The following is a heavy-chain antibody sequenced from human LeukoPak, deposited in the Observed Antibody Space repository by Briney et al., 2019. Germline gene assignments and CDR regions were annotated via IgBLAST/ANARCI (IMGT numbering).Heavy chain of an antibody. Sequence: PGRPLRLSCATSGTTLSSYGIHWVRQAPGKGMEWVAVVSNDGRNEYYADSVQGRFSIFRDNSKNTVYLQMNSLRAEDTAVYYCARDSASTPLDYWGQGTLVTVSS. CDR1: GTTLSSYG. J-gene: IGHJ4*02. V-gene: IGHV3-33*01. D-gene: IGHD1-26*01. CDR2: VSNDGRNE. CDR3: ARDSASTPLDY.